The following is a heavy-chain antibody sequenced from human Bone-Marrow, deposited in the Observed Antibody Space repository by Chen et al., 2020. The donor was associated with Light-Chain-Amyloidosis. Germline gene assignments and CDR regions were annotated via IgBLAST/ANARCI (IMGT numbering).Heavy chain of an antibody. Sequence: QVQLQESGPGLVKPSQTLSLTCTVSGGSIRSGDYYWSWLRQPPGKGLQWSGYIYHSGSINHNPSLIGRFTMSVATSRNQFSLKLTSVTAADTAVYYCAREVAANYNFYMDVWGKGTTVIVSS. J-gene: IGHJ6*03. D-gene: IGHD6-25*01. V-gene: IGHV4-30-4*01. CDR1: GGSIRSGDYY. CDR2: IYHSGSI. CDR3: AREVAANYNFYMDV.